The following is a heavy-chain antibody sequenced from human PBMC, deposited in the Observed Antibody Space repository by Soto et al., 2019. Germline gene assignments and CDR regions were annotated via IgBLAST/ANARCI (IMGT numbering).Heavy chain of an antibody. CDR1: GGTFSSYA. CDR2: IIPIFGTA. Sequence: ASVKVSCKASGGTFSSYAISWVRQAPGQGLEWMGGIIPIFGTANYAQKFQGRVTITADESTSTAYMELSSLRSEDTAVYYCARDFSSGWYNYYYYGMDVWGQGTTVTVSS. V-gene: IGHV1-69*13. D-gene: IGHD6-19*01. J-gene: IGHJ6*02. CDR3: ARDFSSGWYNYYYYGMDV.